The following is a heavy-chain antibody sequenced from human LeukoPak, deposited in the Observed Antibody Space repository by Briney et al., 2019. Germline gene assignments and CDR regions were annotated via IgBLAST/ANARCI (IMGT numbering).Heavy chain of an antibody. CDR2: INPNSGGT. CDR1: GYTFTGYY. V-gene: IGHV1-2*02. CDR3: ARDSMVGATSFP. Sequence: ASVKVSCKASGYTFTGYYMHWVRQAPGQGLEWMGWINPNSGGTNYAQKFQGRVTMTRDTSISTAYMELSRLRSDDTAVYYCARDSMVGATSFPWGQGTLVTVSS. D-gene: IGHD1-26*01. J-gene: IGHJ5*02.